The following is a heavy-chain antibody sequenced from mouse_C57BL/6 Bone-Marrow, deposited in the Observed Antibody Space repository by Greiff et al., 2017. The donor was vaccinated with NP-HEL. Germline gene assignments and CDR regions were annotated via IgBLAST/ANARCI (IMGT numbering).Heavy chain of an antibody. CDR2: IYPGDGDT. D-gene: IGHD1-1*01. CDR3: ARSDYYGSRYFDY. CDR1: GYAFSSSW. Sequence: VQLVESGPELVKPGASVKISCKASGYAFSSSWMNWVKQRPGKGLEWIGRIYPGDGDTNYNGKFKGKATLTADKSSSTAYMQLSSLTSEDSAVYFCARSDYYGSRYFDYWGQGTTLTVSS. J-gene: IGHJ2*01. V-gene: IGHV1-82*01.